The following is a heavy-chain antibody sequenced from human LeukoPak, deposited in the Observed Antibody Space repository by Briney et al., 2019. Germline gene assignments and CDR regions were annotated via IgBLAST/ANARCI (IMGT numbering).Heavy chain of an antibody. V-gene: IGHV3-21*04. CDR1: GFEFNTYG. J-gene: IGHJ4*02. D-gene: IGHD1-26*01. CDR3: TIQSGSYGSLLY. CDR2: ISSSSRHI. Sequence: GGSLRLSCAASGFEFNTYGMNWVRQAPGKGLVWVSSISSSSRHIYYADSVKGRFTISRDNAKNSLYLQMNSLRAEDMALYYCTIQSGSYGSLLYWGQGTLVTVSS.